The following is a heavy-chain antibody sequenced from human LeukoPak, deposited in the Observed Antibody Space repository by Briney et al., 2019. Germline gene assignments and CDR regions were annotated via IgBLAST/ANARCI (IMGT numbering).Heavy chain of an antibody. CDR3: AKGSGSGWYGWFAP. CDR1: GFTFSSFE. Sequence: PGGSLRLSCAASGFTFSSFEMSWVRQAPGKGLEWVSSIDASGGATYYADSVKGRFTISRDNSKNTFFLQMNSLRAEDTAVYYCAKGSGSGWYGWFAPWGQGTLVTVSS. V-gene: IGHV3-23*01. J-gene: IGHJ5*02. CDR2: IDASGGAT. D-gene: IGHD6-19*01.